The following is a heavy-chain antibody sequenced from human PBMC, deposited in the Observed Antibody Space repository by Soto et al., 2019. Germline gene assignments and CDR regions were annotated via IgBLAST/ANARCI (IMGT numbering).Heavy chain of an antibody. CDR3: ASQAAAGLYYYYYYGMDV. D-gene: IGHD6-13*01. CDR2: IDPSDSYT. J-gene: IGHJ6*02. CDR1: GYSFTSYW. Sequence: GESLNISCKGSGYSFTSYWISWVRQMPGKGLEWMGRIDPSDSYTNYSPSFQGHVTISADKSISTAYLQWSSLKASDTAMYYCASQAAAGLYYYYYYGMDVWGQGTTVTVSS. V-gene: IGHV5-10-1*01.